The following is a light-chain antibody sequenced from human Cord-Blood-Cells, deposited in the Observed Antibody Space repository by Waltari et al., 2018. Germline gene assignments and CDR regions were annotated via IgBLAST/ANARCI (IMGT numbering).Light chain of an antibody. CDR3: QQYNNWPPYT. J-gene: IGKJ2*01. CDR2: GAS. V-gene: IGKV3-15*01. Sequence: EIVMTQSPATLSVSPGERATLSCRASQGVSSNLAWYQQKPGQAPRLRVYGASTRATGSPARFGGSGSGTEFTLTISSLQSEDFAVYYCQQYNNWPPYTFGQGTKLEIK. CDR1: QGVSSN.